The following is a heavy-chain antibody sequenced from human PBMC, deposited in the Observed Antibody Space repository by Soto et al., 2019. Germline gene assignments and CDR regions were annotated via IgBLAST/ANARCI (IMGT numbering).Heavy chain of an antibody. V-gene: IGHV4-4*07. CDR2: IYTSGST. D-gene: IGHD1-26*01. J-gene: IGHJ4*02. Sequence: PSETLSLTCTVSGDSVTKYYWSWIRQPAGKGLEWIGRIYTSGSTNYNPSLKSRVTMSIDTSNNHFSLSLKSVTAADTAVYYCARTVGAAYYFDFWGQGALVT. CDR1: GDSVTKYY. CDR3: ARTVGAAYYFDF.